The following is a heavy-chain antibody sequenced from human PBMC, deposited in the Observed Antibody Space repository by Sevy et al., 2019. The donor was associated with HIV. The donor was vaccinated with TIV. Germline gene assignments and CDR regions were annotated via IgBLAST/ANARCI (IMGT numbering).Heavy chain of an antibody. J-gene: IGHJ4*02. CDR2: IKQDGSMK. D-gene: IGHD2-8*02. CDR1: GFTFSSYW. CDR3: ARGYCTGGVCSYIGGDFDY. V-gene: IGHV3-7*04. Sequence: GESLKISCAGSGFTFSSYWMTWVRQAPGTGLEWVANIKQDGSMKYYVNSVKGRFTISRDNAKNSLYLQMNSLRAEDTAVYYCARGYCTGGVCSYIGGDFDYWGQGTLVTVSS.